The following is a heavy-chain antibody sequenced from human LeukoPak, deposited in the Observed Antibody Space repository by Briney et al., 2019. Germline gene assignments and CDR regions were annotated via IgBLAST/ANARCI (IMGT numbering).Heavy chain of an antibody. V-gene: IGHV3-21*04. CDR2: ISSSSSYI. J-gene: IGHJ6*03. Sequence: GGSLRLSCAASGFTFSSYSMNWVRQAPGKGLEWVSSISSSSSYIYYADSVKGRFTISRDNAKNSLYLQMNSLRAEDTALYYCARIYFDWLLYLGYYMDVWGKGTTVTVSS. CDR1: GFTFSSYS. D-gene: IGHD3-9*01. CDR3: ARIYFDWLLYLGYYMDV.